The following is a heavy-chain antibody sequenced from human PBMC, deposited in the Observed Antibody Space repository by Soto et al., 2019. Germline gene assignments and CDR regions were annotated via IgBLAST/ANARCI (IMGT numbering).Heavy chain of an antibody. J-gene: IGHJ6*02. CDR3: ARDVPLNYYDGTFSYYAMDV. V-gene: IGHV1-69*01. CDR2: IIHFFKAA. Sequence: QVQLVQSGAEVKKPGSSVKVSCKASGGTFSRHAISWVRQAPGQGLEWMGGIIHFFKAANYAQKFQARVTITADDSTSTAYMDLYSLRSEDTAVYYCARDVPLNYYDGTFSYYAMDVLGQGTTVTVSS. CDR1: GGTFSRHA. D-gene: IGHD3-16*01.